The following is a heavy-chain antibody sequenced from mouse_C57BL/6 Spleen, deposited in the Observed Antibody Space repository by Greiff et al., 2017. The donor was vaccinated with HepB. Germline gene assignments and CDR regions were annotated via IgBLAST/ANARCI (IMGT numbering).Heavy chain of an antibody. CDR3: AREAVVASMYYFDY. J-gene: IGHJ2*01. CDR2: INPGSGGT. CDR1: GYAFTNYL. Sequence: QVHVKQSGAELVRPGTSVKVSCKASGYAFTNYLIEWVKQRPGQGLEWIGVINPGSGGTNYNEKFKGKATLTADKSSSTAYMQLSSLTSEVSAVYFCAREAVVASMYYFDYWRQGTTLTVSS. V-gene: IGHV1-54*01. D-gene: IGHD1-1*01.